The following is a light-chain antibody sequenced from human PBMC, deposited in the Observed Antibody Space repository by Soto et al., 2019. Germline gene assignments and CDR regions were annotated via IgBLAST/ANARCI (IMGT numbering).Light chain of an antibody. CDR3: QQYCRSPWT. V-gene: IGKV3-20*01. J-gene: IGKJ1*01. Sequence: EIVLTQSPGTLSLSPGERATLSCRASQSVSSSYLAWYQQKPGQAPRLLIYGASSRATGIPDRFSGSVSVTDFTLTISRLEPEDVAVYYCQQYCRSPWTFGQGTKVEIK. CDR2: GAS. CDR1: QSVSSSY.